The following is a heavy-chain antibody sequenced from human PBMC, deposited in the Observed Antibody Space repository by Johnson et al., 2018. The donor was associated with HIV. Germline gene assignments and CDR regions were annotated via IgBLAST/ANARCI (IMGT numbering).Heavy chain of an antibody. V-gene: IGHV3-30-3*01. CDR2: ISYDGSNK. D-gene: IGHD6-13*01. J-gene: IGHJ3*01. Sequence: VQLVESGGGVVQPGRSLRLSCAASGFTFSSNPMHWVRQAPGKGLEWVAVISYDGSNKYYADSVKGRFTISRDNSKNTLYLQMNSLRAEDTAVYYCARETRSAAAGHGAFDVWGQGTMVTVSS. CDR1: GFTFSSNP. CDR3: ARETRSAAAGHGAFDV.